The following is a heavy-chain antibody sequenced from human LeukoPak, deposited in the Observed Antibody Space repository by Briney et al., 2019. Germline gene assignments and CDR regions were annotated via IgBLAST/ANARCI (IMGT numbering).Heavy chain of an antibody. CDR2: ISSSGSTK. CDR3: ARDRDPGYYDTNGYRRINAFDI. D-gene: IGHD3-22*01. CDR1: GFTFSSYE. Sequence: GGSLRLSCAASGFTFSSYEMNWVRQAPGKGLEWFSYISSSGSTKYYAASVKGRFTLSRDNAKNSLYLQMNNLRAEDTAVYYCARDRDPGYYDTNGYRRINAFDILGQGTMVTVSS. V-gene: IGHV3-48*03. J-gene: IGHJ3*02.